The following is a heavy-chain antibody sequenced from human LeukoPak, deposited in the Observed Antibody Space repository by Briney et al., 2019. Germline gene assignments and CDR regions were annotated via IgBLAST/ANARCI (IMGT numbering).Heavy chain of an antibody. CDR3: ARGEYYDSSGYYSFDYFDY. V-gene: IGHV4-31*03. Sequence: SETLSLTCTVSGGSISSGGYYWSWIRQHPGKGLEWIGYIYYSGSTYYNPSLKSRVTISVDTSKNRFSLKLSSVTAADTAVYYCARGEYYDSSGYYSFDYFDYWGQGTLVTVSS. CDR2: IYYSGST. CDR1: GGSISSGGYY. J-gene: IGHJ4*02. D-gene: IGHD3-22*01.